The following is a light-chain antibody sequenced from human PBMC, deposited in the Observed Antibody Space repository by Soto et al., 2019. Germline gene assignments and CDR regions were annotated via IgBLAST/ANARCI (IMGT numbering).Light chain of an antibody. CDR3: QSYHGSLSGVYV. CDR2: GNS. Sequence: QSVLTQPPSVSGARGQGVTISCTGSSSNIGAGYDVHWYQQLPGTAPKLLIFGNSNRPSGVPDRFSGSKSGTSASLAITGLQAEDEADDYCQSYHGSLSGVYVFVTGTIVTVL. V-gene: IGLV1-40*01. CDR1: SSNIGAGYD. J-gene: IGLJ1*01.